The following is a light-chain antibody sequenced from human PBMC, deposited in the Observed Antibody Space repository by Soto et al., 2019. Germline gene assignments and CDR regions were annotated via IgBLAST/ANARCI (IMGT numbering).Light chain of an antibody. CDR3: QQSSSTPRT. Sequence: DIQMTQSASSLSASIGDRVTLTCRASQSITTYLNWYQQKPGTAPKLLIYGASRLHSGVPSRFSGSGSGSDFTLTISDLQPEDFATYYCQQSSSTPRTFGQGTKVDIK. J-gene: IGKJ1*01. CDR2: GAS. V-gene: IGKV1-39*01. CDR1: QSITTY.